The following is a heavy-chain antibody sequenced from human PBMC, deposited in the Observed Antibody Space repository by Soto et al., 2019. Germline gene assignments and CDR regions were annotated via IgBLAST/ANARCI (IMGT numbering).Heavy chain of an antibody. CDR1: GFTFGDYA. V-gene: IGHV3-49*05. CDR2: IRSKAYGGTT. Sequence: EVQLVESGGGLVKPGRSLRLSCTASGFTFGDYAMSWFRQAPGKGLEWVGLIRSKAYGGTTEYAASVKGRFTISRDDSKSIAYLQINSLKTEDTTGYYCTRDYYDSSGYLPEDFYYWGQGTLVTVSS. J-gene: IGHJ4*02. D-gene: IGHD3-22*01. CDR3: TRDYYDSSGYLPEDFYY.